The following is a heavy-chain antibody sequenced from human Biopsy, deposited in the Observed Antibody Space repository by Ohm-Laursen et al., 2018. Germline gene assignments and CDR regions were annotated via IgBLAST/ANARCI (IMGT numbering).Heavy chain of an antibody. CDR3: AANADGYYTEFDY. CDR2: IVPILGHL. CDR1: GGPSSNYA. V-gene: IGHV1-69*04. Sequence: SSVKVSCKASGGPSSNYAFSWVRQAPGQGLEWVGRIVPILGHLNYAQRFQGRVSITADKSTTYVYMELSRLTSGDTAVYYCAANADGYYTEFDYWGPGTLVTVSS. D-gene: IGHD3-3*01. J-gene: IGHJ4*02.